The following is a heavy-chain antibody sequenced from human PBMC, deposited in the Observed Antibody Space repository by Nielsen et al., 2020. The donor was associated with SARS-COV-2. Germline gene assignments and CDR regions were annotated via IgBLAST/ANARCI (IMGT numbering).Heavy chain of an antibody. V-gene: IGHV3-11*05. CDR1: GFTFSDYY. D-gene: IGHD6-13*01. J-gene: IGHJ4*02. Sequence: GGSLRLSCAASGFTFSDYYMSWIRQTPGKGLEWVSYISSSSSYTNYADSVKGRFTISRDNAKNSLYLQMNSLRAEDTAVYYCARDLAAIDYWGQGTLVTVSS. CDR3: ARDLAAIDY. CDR2: ISSSSSYT.